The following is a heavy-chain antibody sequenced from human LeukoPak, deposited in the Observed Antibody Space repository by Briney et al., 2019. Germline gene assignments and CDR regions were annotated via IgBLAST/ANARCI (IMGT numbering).Heavy chain of an antibody. V-gene: IGHV4-34*01. D-gene: IGHD2-15*01. J-gene: IGHJ1*01. CDR1: GGSFSGYY. CDR2: INHSGST. CDR3: ARRLIGYCSGGSCYSGYFQH. Sequence: PSETLSLTCAVYGGSFSGYYWSWIRQPPGKGLEWIGEINHSGSTNYIPSLKSRVTISVDTSKNQFSLKLSSVTAADTAVYYCARRLIGYCSGGSCYSGYFQHWGQGTLVTVSS.